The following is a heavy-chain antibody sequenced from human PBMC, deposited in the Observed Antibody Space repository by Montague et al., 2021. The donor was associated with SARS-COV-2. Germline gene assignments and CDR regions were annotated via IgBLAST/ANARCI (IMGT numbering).Heavy chain of an antibody. D-gene: IGHD6-19*01. CDR2: IKQDGSEQ. V-gene: IGHV3-7*01. Sequence: SLRLSCAASGFTVSSYWMSWVRQAPGKGLEWVANIKQDGSEQYYXYSXKGRFPISRDNAKNSLYLQMNSLRAEDTAVYYCARDEIVGWQWLGSTYYGMDVWGQGTTVTVSS. CDR1: GFTVSSYW. J-gene: IGHJ6*02. CDR3: ARDEIVGWQWLGSTYYGMDV.